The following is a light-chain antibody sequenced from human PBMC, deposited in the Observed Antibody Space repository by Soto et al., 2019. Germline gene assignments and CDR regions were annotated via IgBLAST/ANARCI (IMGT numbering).Light chain of an antibody. CDR1: SSDVGGYNY. CDR3: SSYAGSNNLGV. J-gene: IGLJ2*01. Sequence: QSVLTQPPSASGSPGQSVTISCTGTSSDVGGYNYVSWYQQHPGKAPKLMIYEVSKRPSGVPDRFSGSKSGNTASLTISGLQAEEEADYYCSSYAGSNNLGVFGGGTKVTVL. CDR2: EVS. V-gene: IGLV2-8*01.